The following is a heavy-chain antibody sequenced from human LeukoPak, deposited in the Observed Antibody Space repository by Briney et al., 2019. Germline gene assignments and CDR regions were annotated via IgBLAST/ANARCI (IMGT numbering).Heavy chain of an antibody. V-gene: IGHV4-30-2*01. CDR2: IYHSGST. Sequence: PSETLSLTCTVSGGSISSGGYYWSWIRQPPGKGLEWIGYIYHSGSTYYNPSLKSRVTISVDRSKNQFSLKLSSVAAADTAVYYCARDSFGTMLWGQGTLVTVSS. CDR1: GGSISSGGYY. CDR3: ARDSFGTML. J-gene: IGHJ4*02. D-gene: IGHD3-3*01.